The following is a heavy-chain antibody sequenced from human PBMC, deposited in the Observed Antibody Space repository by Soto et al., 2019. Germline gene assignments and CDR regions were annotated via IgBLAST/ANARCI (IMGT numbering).Heavy chain of an antibody. J-gene: IGHJ4*02. CDR2: ISTYTGNP. V-gene: IGHV1-18*01. CDR3: ARDRLHTTSSITFDY. Sequence: QVQLVQSGAEVKKSGASVKVSCKASGYTFTTYAISWLRQAPGQGLEWMGWISTYTGNPDYAQSLQGRVTMTTDTPTNTAYMELRSLRSDDTAVYYCARDRLHTTSSITFDYWGQGALVTVSS. CDR1: GYTFTTYA. D-gene: IGHD2-21*01.